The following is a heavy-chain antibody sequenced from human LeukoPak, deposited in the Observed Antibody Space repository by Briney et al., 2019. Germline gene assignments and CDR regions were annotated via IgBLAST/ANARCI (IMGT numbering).Heavy chain of an antibody. D-gene: IGHD3-9*01. Sequence: GGSLRLSCTASGFTFGDYAMSWVRQAPGKGLEWVGFIRSKAYGGTTEYAASVKGRFTISRDDSKSIAYLQMNSLKTEDTAVYYCTRGGLLRYFDWLPSGNYFDYWGQGTLVTVSS. CDR1: GFTFGDYA. J-gene: IGHJ4*02. CDR3: TRGGLLRYFDWLPSGNYFDY. V-gene: IGHV3-49*04. CDR2: IRSKAYGGTT.